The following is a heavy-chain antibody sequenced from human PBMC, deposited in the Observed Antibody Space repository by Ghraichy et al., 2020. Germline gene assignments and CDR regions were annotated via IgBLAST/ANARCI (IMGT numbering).Heavy chain of an antibody. CDR3: IRDWRNYGMDV. CDR2: INGEGSST. Sequence: GGSLRLSCAASGCTLCNFWVHWVRQVPGKGLVWVSRINGEGSSTSYADSVRSRFSISSDNAQNTVFLQMNSLRAEDTALYYCIRDWRNYGMDVWGQGTTVTVSS. J-gene: IGHJ6*02. V-gene: IGHV3-74*01. CDR1: GCTLCNFW. D-gene: IGHD3-3*01.